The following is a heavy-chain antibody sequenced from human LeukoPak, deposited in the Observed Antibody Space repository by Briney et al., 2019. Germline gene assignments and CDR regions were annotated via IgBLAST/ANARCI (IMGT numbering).Heavy chain of an antibody. D-gene: IGHD3-3*01. CDR3: ARDMNDFWSGYQNAFDI. CDR1: GFTFSSYS. V-gene: IGHV3-21*01. Sequence: PGGSLRLSCAASGFTFSSYSMNWVRQAPGKGLEWVSSISSSSSYIYYADSVKGRFTISRDNAKNSLYLQVNSLRAEDTAVYYCARDMNDFWSGYQNAFDIWGQGTMVTVSS. J-gene: IGHJ3*02. CDR2: ISSSSSYI.